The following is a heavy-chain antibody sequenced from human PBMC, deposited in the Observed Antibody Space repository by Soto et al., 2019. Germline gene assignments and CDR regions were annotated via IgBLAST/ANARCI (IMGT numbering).Heavy chain of an antibody. Sequence: QVQLRESGPGLVKPSQTLSLTCTVSGGSISSGGYYWSWIRQHPGKGLEWIGYIYYSGSTYYNPSLKSRVTMSVDTSKNQFSLKLNSVTAADTAVFYCARGSRMRIPAASGRDYYYHGLDVWGQGTAVTVSS. V-gene: IGHV4-31*03. CDR3: ARGSRMRIPAASGRDYYYHGLDV. CDR1: GGSISSGGYY. J-gene: IGHJ6*02. D-gene: IGHD2-15*01. CDR2: IYYSGST.